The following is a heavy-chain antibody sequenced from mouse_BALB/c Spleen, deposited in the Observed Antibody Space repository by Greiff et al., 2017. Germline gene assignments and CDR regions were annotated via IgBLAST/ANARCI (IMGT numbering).Heavy chain of an antibody. D-gene: IGHD1-1*01. V-gene: IGHV1S56*01. CDR3: ARSATVVAYYAMDY. J-gene: IGHJ4*01. CDR1: GYTFTSYY. Sequence: QVQLKESGPELVKPGASVRISCKASGYTFTSYYIHWVKQRPGQGLEWIGWIYPGNVNTKYNEKFKGKATLTADKSSSTAYMQLSSLTSEDSAVYFCARSATVVAYYAMDYWGQGTSVTFSS. CDR2: IYPGNVNT.